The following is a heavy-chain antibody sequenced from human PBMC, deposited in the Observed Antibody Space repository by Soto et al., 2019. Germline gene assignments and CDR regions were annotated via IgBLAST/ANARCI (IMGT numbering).Heavy chain of an antibody. Sequence: GGSLRLSCSASGFTFSSYAMHWVRQAPGKGLEYVSAISSNGGSTYYADSVKGRFTISRDNSKNTLYLQMSSLRAEDTAVYYCVKSRFSSSWYRGSKLDYWGQGTLVTVSS. D-gene: IGHD6-13*01. V-gene: IGHV3-64D*06. CDR1: GFTFSSYA. CDR3: VKSRFSSSWYRGSKLDY. J-gene: IGHJ4*02. CDR2: ISSNGGST.